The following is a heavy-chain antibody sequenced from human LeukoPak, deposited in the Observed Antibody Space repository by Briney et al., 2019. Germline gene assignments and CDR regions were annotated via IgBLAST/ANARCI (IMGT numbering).Heavy chain of an antibody. CDR3: ALAFEDKNPDSTGHWFDP. V-gene: IGHV1-24*01. Sequence: GASVKVSCKVSGYTLTELSMHWVRQAPGKGLEWMGGFDPEDGETIYAQKFQGRVTMTEDTSTDTAYMELSSLRSEDTAVYYCALAFEDKNPDSTGHWFDPWGQGTLVTVSS. D-gene: IGHD1-14*01. CDR1: GYTLTELS. J-gene: IGHJ5*02. CDR2: FDPEDGET.